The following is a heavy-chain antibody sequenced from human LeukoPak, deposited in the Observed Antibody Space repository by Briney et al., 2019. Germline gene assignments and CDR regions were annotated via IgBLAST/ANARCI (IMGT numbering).Heavy chain of an antibody. CDR3: ARRPDCSSTSCYSFWFDP. V-gene: IGHV4-59*08. CDR2: ISYSGST. CDR1: GGSISRYY. J-gene: IGHJ5*02. D-gene: IGHD2-2*02. Sequence: SETLSLTCTVSGGSISRYYWNWIRQPPGKGLEWIGYISYSGSTYYNPSLKSRVTISVDTSKNQFSLKLSSVTAADTAVYYCARRPDCSSTSCYSFWFDPWGQGTLVTVSS.